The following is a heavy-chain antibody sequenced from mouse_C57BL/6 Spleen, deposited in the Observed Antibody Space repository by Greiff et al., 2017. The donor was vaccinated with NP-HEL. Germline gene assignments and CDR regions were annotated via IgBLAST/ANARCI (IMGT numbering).Heavy chain of an antibody. CDR2: IYPGDGDT. J-gene: IGHJ3*01. Sequence: QVQLQQSGPELVKPGASVKISCKASGYAFSSSWMNWVKQRPGKGLEWIGRIYPGDGDTNYNGKFKGKATLTADKSSSTAYIQLSSLTSEDSAVYFCACYYGSSYVWFAYWGQGTLVTVSA. CDR1: GYAFSSSW. D-gene: IGHD1-1*01. V-gene: IGHV1-82*01. CDR3: ACYYGSSYVWFAY.